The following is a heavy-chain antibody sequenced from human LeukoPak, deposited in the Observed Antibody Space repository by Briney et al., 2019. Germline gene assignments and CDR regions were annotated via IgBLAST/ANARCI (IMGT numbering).Heavy chain of an antibody. V-gene: IGHV1-2*02. Sequence: GASVKVSCKASGYTFTGYYMHWVRQAPGQGLEWMGWLNPNSGGTNYAQKFQGRVTMTRDTSISTAYMELSRLRSDDTAVYYCARPLTAAGTSYYYYGMDVWGQGTTVTVSS. CDR1: GYTFTGYY. D-gene: IGHD6-13*01. CDR3: ARPLTAAGTSYYYYGMDV. CDR2: LNPNSGGT. J-gene: IGHJ6*02.